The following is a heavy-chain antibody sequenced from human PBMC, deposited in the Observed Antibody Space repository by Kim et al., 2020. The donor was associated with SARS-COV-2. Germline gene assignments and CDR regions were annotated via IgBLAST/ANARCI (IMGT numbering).Heavy chain of an antibody. D-gene: IGHD2-8*01. V-gene: IGHV3-74*01. J-gene: IGHJ4*02. CDR3: ARPLSGTNCYDN. Sequence: TYADSVKVRFTISRDNAKNTLYLHLNSLRAEDTALYYCARPLSGTNCYDNWGQGTLVTVSS.